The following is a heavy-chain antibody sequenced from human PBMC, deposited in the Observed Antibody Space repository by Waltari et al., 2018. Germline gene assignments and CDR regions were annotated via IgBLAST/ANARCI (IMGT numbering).Heavy chain of an antibody. Sequence: QVQLVQSGAEVKKPGSSVKVSCKASGGTFSSYAISWVRQAPGQGLECVGVIIPSFGTANYAQKFQGRVTITADESTSTAYMELSSLRSEDTAVYYCARDTYCGGDCYPNLDAFDIWGQGTMVTVSS. CDR2: IIPSFGTA. J-gene: IGHJ3*02. CDR3: ARDTYCGGDCYPNLDAFDI. D-gene: IGHD2-21*01. CDR1: GGTFSSYA. V-gene: IGHV1-69*13.